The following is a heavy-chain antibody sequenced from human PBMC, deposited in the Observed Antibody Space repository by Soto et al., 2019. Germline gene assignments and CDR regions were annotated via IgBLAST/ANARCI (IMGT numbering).Heavy chain of an antibody. J-gene: IGHJ5*02. D-gene: IGHD6-6*01. V-gene: IGHV4-34*01. Sequence: SETLCLTCAVYGGSFSGYYWSWIRQPPGKGLEWIGEINHSGSTNYNPSLKSRVTISVDTSKNQFSLKLSSVTAADTAVYYCARGRRYSSSYSWFDPWGQGTLVTVSS. CDR1: GGSFSGYY. CDR3: ARGRRYSSSYSWFDP. CDR2: INHSGST.